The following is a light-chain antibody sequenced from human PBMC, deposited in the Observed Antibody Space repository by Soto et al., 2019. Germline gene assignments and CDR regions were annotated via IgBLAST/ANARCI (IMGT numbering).Light chain of an antibody. Sequence: EVVISQWSPYHSKTKGESATLSCRASQSVSSNVAWYQQKPGQAPRLRIYSVSTRATGIPARFSGSGSGTEFTLTISSLQSEGFAIYNCQQYNMWTPCALGQGTK. CDR1: QSVSSN. CDR3: QQYNMWTPCA. CDR2: SVS. V-gene: IGKV3-15*01. J-gene: IGKJ1*01.